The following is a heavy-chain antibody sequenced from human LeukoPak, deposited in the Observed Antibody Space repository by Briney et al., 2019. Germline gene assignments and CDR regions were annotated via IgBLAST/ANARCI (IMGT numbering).Heavy chain of an antibody. CDR1: GYAFIDYA. CDR3: ARDPGDDFVVPGDP. V-gene: IGHV7-4-1*02. CDR2: INTNTGNP. J-gene: IGHJ5*02. D-gene: IGHD2-2*01. Sequence: ASVKVSCKASGYAFIDYAINWVRQAPGQGLEWMGWINTNTGNPTYAQGFTGRFVFSLDTLVSTTYLQISSLKAEDTAVYYCARDPGDDFVVPGDPWGQGTLVTVSS.